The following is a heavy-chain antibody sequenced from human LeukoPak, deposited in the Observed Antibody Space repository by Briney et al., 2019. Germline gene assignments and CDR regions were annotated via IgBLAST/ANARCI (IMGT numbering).Heavy chain of an antibody. D-gene: IGHD6-13*01. CDR3: ARGRYSSSWYGPLRGFDY. V-gene: IGHV4-59*12. CDR2: IYYSGST. CDR1: GGSISSYY. J-gene: IGHJ4*02. Sequence: KPSETLSLTCTVSGGSISSYYWSWIRQPPGKGLEWIGYIYYSGSTNYNPSLKSRVTISVDTSKNQFSLKLSSVTAADTAVYYCARGRYSSSWYGPLRGFDYWGQGTQVTVSS.